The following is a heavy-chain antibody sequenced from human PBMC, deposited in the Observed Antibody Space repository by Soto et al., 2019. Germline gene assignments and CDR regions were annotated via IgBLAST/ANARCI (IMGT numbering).Heavy chain of an antibody. J-gene: IGHJ5*02. CDR3: ARVRCSSTSCYQGWFDP. CDR2: IWYDGSNK. D-gene: IGHD2-2*01. V-gene: IGHV3-33*01. Sequence: GGSLRLSCAASGFTFSSYGMHWVRQAPGKGLEWVAVIWYDGSNKYYADSVKGRFTISRDNSKNTLYLQMNSLRAEDTAVYYCARVRCSSTSCYQGWFDPWGQGTLVTVSS. CDR1: GFTFSSYG.